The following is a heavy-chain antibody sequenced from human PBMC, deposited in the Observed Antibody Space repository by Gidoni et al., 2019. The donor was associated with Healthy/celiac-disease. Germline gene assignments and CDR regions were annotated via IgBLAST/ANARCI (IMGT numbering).Heavy chain of an antibody. CDR2: IYYSGST. D-gene: IGHD6-6*01. CDR3: ARTSLVIAAREYFDY. J-gene: IGHJ4*02. CDR1: GGSISSGDYY. Sequence: QVQLQESGPGLVKPSQTLSLTRTVSGGSISSGDYYWSWIRQPPGKGLEWIGYIYYSGSTYYNPSLKSRVTISVDTSKNQFSLKLSSVTAADTAVYYCARTSLVIAAREYFDYWGQGTLVTVSS. V-gene: IGHV4-30-4*01.